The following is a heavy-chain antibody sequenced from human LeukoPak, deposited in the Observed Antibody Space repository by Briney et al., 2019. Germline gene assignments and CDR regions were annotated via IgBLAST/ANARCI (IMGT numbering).Heavy chain of an antibody. Sequence: SGTLSLTCTVFGGSISTNYWSWIRQPPGKGLEWIGYIYYSGRTNYNPSLKSRVTISIDTSKNQFSLKLSSVTAADTAVYYCARDPKDFYDTSNYLYFDYWGRGTLVTVSS. D-gene: IGHD3-22*01. J-gene: IGHJ4*02. CDR2: IYYSGRT. CDR1: GGSISTNY. V-gene: IGHV4-59*01. CDR3: ARDPKDFYDTSNYLYFDY.